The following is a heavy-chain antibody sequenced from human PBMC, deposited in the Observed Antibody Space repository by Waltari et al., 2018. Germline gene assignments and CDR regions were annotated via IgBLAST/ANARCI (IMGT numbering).Heavy chain of an antibody. CDR1: GFTCGGFW. V-gene: IGHV3-7*04. J-gene: IGHJ3*02. CDR2: IKQDGSAK. D-gene: IGHD6-19*01. Sequence: EVPLVESGGGWVQPGGSMRLSCAAAGFTCGGFWRTWVRQAPGKGLEWVANIKQDGSAKSYVDSVKGRFVISRDNAENSLSLQMNSLNAEDTAVYYCARPFRSGWYDGSFDIWGQGTMVTVSS. CDR3: ARPFRSGWYDGSFDI.